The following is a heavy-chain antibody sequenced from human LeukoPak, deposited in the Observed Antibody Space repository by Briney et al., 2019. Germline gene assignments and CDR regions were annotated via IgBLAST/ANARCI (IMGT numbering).Heavy chain of an antibody. Sequence: ASVRVSCKASGYTFTDFYLHWVRQAPGQGLVWMGWINPYSGDTRCAEKFQGRVTMTRDTSNSTVYMEVNSLKSDDTAVYYCARLPVTGSGDYWGQGTLVVVSS. CDR3: ARLPVTGSGDY. V-gene: IGHV1-2*02. CDR2: INPYSGDT. J-gene: IGHJ4*02. CDR1: GYTFTDFY. D-gene: IGHD6-19*01.